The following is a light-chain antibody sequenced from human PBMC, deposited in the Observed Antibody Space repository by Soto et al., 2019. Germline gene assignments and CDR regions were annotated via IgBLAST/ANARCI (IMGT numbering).Light chain of an antibody. CDR1: QDISSH. CDR2: AAS. Sequence: IQLTQSPSSLSASVGDSVTITCRASQDISSHLAWYQQKPGKAPKVLIYAASTLESGIPSRFSGSGSGTDFTLTISSLQADDFATYYCQQVKSFLPLTFGGGTKVEIK. J-gene: IGKJ4*01. V-gene: IGKV1-9*01. CDR3: QQVKSFLPLT.